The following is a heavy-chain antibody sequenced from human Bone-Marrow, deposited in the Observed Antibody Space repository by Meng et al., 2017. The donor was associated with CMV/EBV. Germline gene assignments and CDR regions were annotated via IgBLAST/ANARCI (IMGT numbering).Heavy chain of an antibody. J-gene: IGHJ5*02. V-gene: IGHV5-51*01. Sequence: KVSCKGSGYSFTSYWIGWVRQMPGKGLEWMGIIYPGDSDTRYSPSFQGQVTISADKSISTAYLQMNSLRAEDTAVYYCARDIAVAGTGVGVESRNWFDPWGQGTLVTVSS. CDR1: GYSFTSYW. CDR2: IYPGDSDT. CDR3: ARDIAVAGTGVGVESRNWFDP. D-gene: IGHD6-19*01.